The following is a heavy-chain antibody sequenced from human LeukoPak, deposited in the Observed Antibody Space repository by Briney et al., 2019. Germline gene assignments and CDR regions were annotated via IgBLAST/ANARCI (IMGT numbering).Heavy chain of an antibody. CDR2: IYYSGNT. D-gene: IGHD2-15*01. CDR3: ARTNSDYCSGSGCHFLYFDY. J-gene: IGHJ4*02. Sequence: SETLSLTCTVSDGSFYSYYWSWIRQPPGEGLEWIGYIYYSGNTNYNPSLKSRVTISVDTSKNQFSLNLSSVTAADTAVYYCARTNSDYCSGSGCHFLYFDYWGQGTLVTVSS. V-gene: IGHV4-59*12. CDR1: DGSFYSYY.